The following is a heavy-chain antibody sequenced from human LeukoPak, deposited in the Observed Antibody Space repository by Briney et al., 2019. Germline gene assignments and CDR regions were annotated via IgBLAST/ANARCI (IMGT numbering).Heavy chain of an antibody. D-gene: IGHD6-19*01. CDR1: GFTFSSCS. Sequence: GGSLRLSCAASGFTFSSCSMNWVRQAPGKGLEWVSYISSSSRTIHYADSVKGRFTISRDNAKNSLYLQMNSLRAEDTAVYYCARDSSGWSGWGQGTLVTVSS. J-gene: IGHJ4*02. V-gene: IGHV3-48*04. CDR2: ISSSSRTI. CDR3: ARDSSGWSG.